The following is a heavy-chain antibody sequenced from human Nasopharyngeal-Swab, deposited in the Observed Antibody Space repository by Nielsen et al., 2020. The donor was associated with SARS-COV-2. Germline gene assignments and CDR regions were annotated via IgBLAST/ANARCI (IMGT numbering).Heavy chain of an antibody. CDR1: TFTFNDYA. V-gene: IGHV3-9*01. CDR2: ISWNSGSI. CDR3: AKLGSGSYPFDY. D-gene: IGHD1-26*01. J-gene: IGHJ4*02. Sequence: GGSLRLSCAACTFTFNDYAMHWVRQAPGKGLEWVSGISWNSGSIGYADSVKGRFTISRDNAKNSLYLQMNSLRAEDTALYYCAKLGSGSYPFDYWGQGTLVTVSS.